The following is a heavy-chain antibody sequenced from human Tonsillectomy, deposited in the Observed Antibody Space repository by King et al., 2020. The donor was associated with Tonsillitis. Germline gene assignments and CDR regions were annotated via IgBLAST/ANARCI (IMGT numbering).Heavy chain of an antibody. CDR3: ARYPGRRSSSWYGYGMDV. V-gene: IGHV3-33*05. Sequence: VQLVESGGGVAQPGRSLRLSCAASGFTFSSYGMHWVRQAPGKGLEWVAVISYDGSTVKGRFTISRDNSKNTLYLQMNSLRAEDTAVYYCARYPGRRSSSWYGYGMDVWGQGTTVTVSS. D-gene: IGHD6-13*01. J-gene: IGHJ6*02. CDR1: GFTFSSYG. CDR2: ISYDGS.